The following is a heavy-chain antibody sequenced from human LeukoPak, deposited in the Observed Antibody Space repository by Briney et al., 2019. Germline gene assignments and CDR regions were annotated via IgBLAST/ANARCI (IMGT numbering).Heavy chain of an antibody. CDR3: AKDMGRWKRSWDAFDI. CDR2: ISGSGGST. D-gene: IGHD6-13*01. Sequence: GGSLRLSCAASGFTFSSYAMSWVRQAPGKGLEWVSAISGSGGSTYYADSVKGRFTISRDNSKNTLYLQMNSLRAEDTALYYCAKDMGRWKRSWDAFDIWGQGIMVTVSS. V-gene: IGHV3-23*01. CDR1: GFTFSSYA. J-gene: IGHJ3*02.